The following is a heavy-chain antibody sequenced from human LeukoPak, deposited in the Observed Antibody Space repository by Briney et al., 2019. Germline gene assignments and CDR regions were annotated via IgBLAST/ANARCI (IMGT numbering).Heavy chain of an antibody. CDR2: INPSGRTT. D-gene: IGHD4/OR15-4a*01. V-gene: IGHV1-46*01. CDR3: ATDDLDYGAPGN. Sequence: ASVKVSCKASEYTFTSYDFHWVRQAPGQGLEWMGMINPSGRTTTSAEKFQGRVTMTRDTSTSTVHMELSSLRSDDTAIYYCATDDLDYGAPGNWGRGTLVIVSS. CDR1: EYTFTSYD. J-gene: IGHJ4*02.